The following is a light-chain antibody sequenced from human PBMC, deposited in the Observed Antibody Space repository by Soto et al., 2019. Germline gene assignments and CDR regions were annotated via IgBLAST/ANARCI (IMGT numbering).Light chain of an antibody. V-gene: IGKV3-20*01. CDR2: GAS. J-gene: IGKJ1*01. CDR3: QQYDTSPWT. Sequence: EIVLTQSPVTLSLSPGERATLSCRASQSISSSFLAWYQQRPGQAPRLLIYGASSRATGIPDRFSGSGSGTDFTLTISRLEPEDFAVYHCQQYDTSPWTFGQGTKVDIK. CDR1: QSISSSF.